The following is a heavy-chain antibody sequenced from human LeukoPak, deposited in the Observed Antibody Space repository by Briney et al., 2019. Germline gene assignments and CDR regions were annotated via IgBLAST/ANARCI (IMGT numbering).Heavy chain of an antibody. Sequence: ASVKVSCKAPGYTFTRYYLHWVRQAPGKGLEWMGIINPSGGRTNNAQQFQGRVTMTRDTSTSTVYMQLSSLRSEDTAVYYCARDLAIAAAPYGMDVWGQGTTVTVSS. V-gene: IGHV1-46*01. CDR3: ARDLAIAAAPYGMDV. CDR2: INPSGGRT. J-gene: IGHJ6*02. D-gene: IGHD6-13*01. CDR1: GYTFTRYY.